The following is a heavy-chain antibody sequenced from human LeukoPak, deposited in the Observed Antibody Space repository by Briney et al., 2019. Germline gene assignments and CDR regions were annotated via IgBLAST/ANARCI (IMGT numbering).Heavy chain of an antibody. D-gene: IGHD6-19*01. CDR1: GFPFSGYW. CDR3: ARDYSSVPEY. J-gene: IGHJ4*02. Sequence: GGSLRLSCADSGFPFSGYWMYWLRQAPGKGMVWVSRIKPDGSYTSYADFVKGRFTTSRDNAKNTLYLQLSSLRAEDTAVYYCARDYSSVPEYWGQGTLVTVSS. CDR2: IKPDGSYT. V-gene: IGHV3-74*01.